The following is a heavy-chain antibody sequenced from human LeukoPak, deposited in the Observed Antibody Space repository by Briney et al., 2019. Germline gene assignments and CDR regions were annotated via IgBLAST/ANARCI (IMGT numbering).Heavy chain of an antibody. CDR1: GYSFTSYW. V-gene: IGHV5-10-1*01. J-gene: IGHJ4*02. CDR2: IDPSDSYT. D-gene: IGHD4-23*01. CDR3: ARRDCGGNPGDY. Sequence: GESLKISCKGSGYSFTSYWISWVRQMPGKGLEWMGRIDPSDSYTKYSPSFQGHLTISADQSISTAYLQWSSLKASDTAMYYCARRDCGGNPGDYWGQGTLVTVSS.